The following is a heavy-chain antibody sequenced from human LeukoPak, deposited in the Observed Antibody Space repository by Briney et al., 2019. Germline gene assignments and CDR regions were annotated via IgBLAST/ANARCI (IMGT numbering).Heavy chain of an antibody. CDR1: GGSISSYY. D-gene: IGHD3-16*02. V-gene: IGHV3-21*01. Sequence: PSETLSLTCTVSGGSISSYYWSWIRQPPGKGLEWVSSISSSSSYIYYADSVKGRFTISRDNAKNSLYLQMNSLRAEDTAVYYCARDRDYDYVWGSYRYSDYWGQGTLVTVSS. CDR2: ISSSSSYI. J-gene: IGHJ4*02. CDR3: ARDRDYDYVWGSYRYSDY.